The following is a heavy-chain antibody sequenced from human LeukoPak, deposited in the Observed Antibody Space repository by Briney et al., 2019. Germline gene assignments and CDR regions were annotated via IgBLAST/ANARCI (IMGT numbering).Heavy chain of an antibody. CDR2: ISYDESNK. CDR1: GFIFSSYG. D-gene: IGHD6-13*01. Sequence: GGSLRLSCAAYGFIFSSYGMHWVRQAPGKGLEWVAVISYDESNKYYADSVKGRFTVSRDNSKNTLYLQMNSLRAEDTAVYYCARGREDSNSWRYYYYYGLDVWGQGTTVTVSS. J-gene: IGHJ6*02. CDR3: ARGREDSNSWRYYYYYGLDV. V-gene: IGHV3-30*03.